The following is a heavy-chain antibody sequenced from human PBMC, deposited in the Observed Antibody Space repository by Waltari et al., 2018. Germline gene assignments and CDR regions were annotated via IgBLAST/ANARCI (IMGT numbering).Heavy chain of an antibody. Sequence: QVQLQESGPGLVKPSETLSLTCAVSGYSISSGYYWGWIRQPPGKGLEWIGSIYHSGSTYYNPSLKSRVTISVDTSKNQFSLKLSSVTAADTAVYYCASIQPGATADYWGQGTLVTVSS. CDR2: IYHSGST. CDR1: GYSISSGYY. J-gene: IGHJ4*02. V-gene: IGHV4-38-2*01. CDR3: ASIQPGATADY. D-gene: IGHD1-26*01.